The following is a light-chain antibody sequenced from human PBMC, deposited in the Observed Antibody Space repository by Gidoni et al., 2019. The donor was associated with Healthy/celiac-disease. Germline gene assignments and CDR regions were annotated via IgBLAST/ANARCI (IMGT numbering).Light chain of an antibody. CDR2: AAS. CDR1: ESISSY. V-gene: IGKV1-39*01. Sequence: IQMTPCPSTLSASVGDRVTIPCRASESISSYLTWYQQKPGQAPKLLIYAASSLQSGVPSRFRGSGSGTDFTLTISSLQPEDFATYYCQQSYSTPCTFXQXTKVEIK. J-gene: IGKJ1*01. CDR3: QQSYSTPCT.